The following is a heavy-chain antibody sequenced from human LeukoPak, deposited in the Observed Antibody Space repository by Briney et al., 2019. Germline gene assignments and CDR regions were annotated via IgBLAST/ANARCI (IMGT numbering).Heavy chain of an antibody. V-gene: IGHV3-7*05. D-gene: IGHD4-17*01. CDR1: GFTFSTYW. CDR3: TRDSGLTTVTTYWDY. CDR2: INEDGSEK. J-gene: IGHJ4*02. Sequence: PGGSLILSCAASGFTFSTYWMSWVRQAPGKGLEWVANINEDGSEKYYVDSVKGRFTISRDNAKNSLYLQMNSLRAEDTAVYYCTRDSGLTTVTTYWDYWGQGTLVTVSS.